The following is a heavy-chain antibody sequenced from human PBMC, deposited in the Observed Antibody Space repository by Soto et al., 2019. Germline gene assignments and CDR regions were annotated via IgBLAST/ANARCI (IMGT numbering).Heavy chain of an antibody. J-gene: IGHJ6*02. V-gene: IGHV4-34*01. CDR1: GGSFSGYY. CDR2: INHSGST. CDR3: ARLWEQLVLDYYYYGLNV. Sequence: SETLSLTCAVYGGSFSGYYWSWIRQPPGKGLEWIGEINHSGSTNYNPSLKSRVTISVDTSKNQFSLKLSSVTAADTAVYYCARLWEQLVLDYYYYGLNVWGQGTTVNVSS. D-gene: IGHD6-13*01.